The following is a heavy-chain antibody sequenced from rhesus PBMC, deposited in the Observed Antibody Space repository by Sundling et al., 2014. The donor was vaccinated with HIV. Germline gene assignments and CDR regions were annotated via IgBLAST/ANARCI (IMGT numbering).Heavy chain of an antibody. CDR3: ARERNIWTGYYRAYGLDS. D-gene: IGHD3-3*01. J-gene: IGHJ6*01. CDR1: GGSISSSNW. CDR2: IYGRGGTT. V-gene: IGHV4-93*01. Sequence: QVQLQESGPAVVKPSETLSLTCAVSGGSISSSNWWSWIRQSPGKGLEWMGGIYGRGGTTEYNPSLKSRVTISTDTSKNQFSLRLRSLTAADTAVYYCARERNIWTGYYRAYGLDSWGQGVVVTVSS.